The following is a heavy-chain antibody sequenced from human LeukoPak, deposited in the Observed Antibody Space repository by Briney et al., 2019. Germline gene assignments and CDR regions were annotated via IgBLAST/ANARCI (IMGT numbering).Heavy chain of an antibody. CDR3: ARIGSLRQLVPVRTYYYYYYYMDV. J-gene: IGHJ6*03. CDR1: GGSFSGYY. Sequence: PSETLSLTCAVYGGSFSGYYWSWIRQPPGKGLEWIGEINHSGSTNYNPSLKSRVTISVDTSKNQFSLKLSSVTAADTAVYYCARIGSLRQLVPVRTYYYYYYYMDVWGKGTTVTVSS. CDR2: INHSGST. D-gene: IGHD6-6*01. V-gene: IGHV4-34*01.